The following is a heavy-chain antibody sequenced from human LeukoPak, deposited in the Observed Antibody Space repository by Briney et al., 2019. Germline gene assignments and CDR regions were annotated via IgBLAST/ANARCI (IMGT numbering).Heavy chain of an antibody. J-gene: IGHJ4*02. CDR1: GYTFSNHG. Sequence: GGSLRLSCAASGYTFSNHGMHWVRQAPGKGLEWVANIWFDGSQEYYADTVKGRFTISRDISKSTLYLQMNSVRAEDTAVYYCARDLAAARLDFRGQGTLVIVSS. D-gene: IGHD6-6*01. CDR3: ARDLAAARLDF. V-gene: IGHV3-33*01. CDR2: IWFDGSQE.